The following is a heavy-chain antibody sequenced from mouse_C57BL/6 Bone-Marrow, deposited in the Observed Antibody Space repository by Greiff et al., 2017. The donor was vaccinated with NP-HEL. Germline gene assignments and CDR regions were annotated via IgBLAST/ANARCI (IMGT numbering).Heavy chain of an antibody. J-gene: IGHJ3*01. D-gene: IGHD4-1*01. V-gene: IGHV1-61*01. CDR3: AGSGITGTWFAY. CDR1: GYTFTSYW. CDR2: IYPSDSET. Sequence: QVQLQQPGAELVRPGSSVKLSCKASGYTFTSYWMDWVKQRPGQGLEWIGNIYPSDSETHYNQKFKDKATLTVDKSSSTAYMQLSSLTSEDSAVYYCAGSGITGTWFAYWGQGTLVTVSA.